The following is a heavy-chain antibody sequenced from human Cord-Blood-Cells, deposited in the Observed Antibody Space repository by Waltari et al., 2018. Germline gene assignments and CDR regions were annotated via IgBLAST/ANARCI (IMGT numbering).Heavy chain of an antibody. D-gene: IGHD2-2*01. Sequence: QVQLQESGPGLVQPSETLSLTWTVSGYPISRGYYWGWIRPPPGKGLEWIGSIYHSGSTYYNPSLKSRVTISVDTSKNQFSLKLSSVTAADTAVYYCASGVVVPANYWFDPWGQGTLVTVSS. CDR2: IYHSGST. CDR1: GYPISRGYY. J-gene: IGHJ5*02. V-gene: IGHV4-38-2*02. CDR3: ASGVVVPANYWFDP.